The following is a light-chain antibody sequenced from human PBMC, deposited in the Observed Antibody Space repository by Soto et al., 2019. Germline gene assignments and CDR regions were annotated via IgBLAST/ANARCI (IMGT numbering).Light chain of an antibody. J-gene: IGLJ2*01. CDR2: RSN. Sequence: QSVLTQLPSASGTPGQRVTISCSGSSSNIGTNDAFWYQQLPGTAPKLLIYRSNQRPSGVPDRFSGSKSGTSASLAISGLRSEDEADYYCASWDYSLSGVLFGGGTQLTVL. V-gene: IGLV1-47*01. CDR3: ASWDYSLSGVL. CDR1: SSNIGTND.